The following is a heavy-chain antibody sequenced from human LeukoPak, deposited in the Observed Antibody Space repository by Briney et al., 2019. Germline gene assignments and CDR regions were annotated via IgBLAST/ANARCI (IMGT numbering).Heavy chain of an antibody. Sequence: GGSLRLSCAASGFTFDDYTMHWVRQAPGKGLEWVSLISWDGGGTYYADSVKGRFTISRDNSKNSLYLQMNSLRTEDTALYYCAKDIGASMVRGLFDYWGQGTLVTVSS. CDR3: AKDIGASMVRGLFDY. CDR2: ISWDGGGT. J-gene: IGHJ4*02. CDR1: GFTFDDYT. D-gene: IGHD3-10*01. V-gene: IGHV3-43*01.